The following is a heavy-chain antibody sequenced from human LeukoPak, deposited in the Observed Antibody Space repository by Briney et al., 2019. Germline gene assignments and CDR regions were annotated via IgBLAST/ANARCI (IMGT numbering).Heavy chain of an antibody. Sequence: PSETLSLTCTVSGGSISSYTYYWGWIRQHPGKGLEWIGTIYYSGATYYNPSLKSRVTMSVDTSKNQFSLKLSSVTAADTAVYYCARQPPPDYSSGWSPIDYWGQGTLVSVSS. CDR2: IYYSGAT. CDR1: GGSISSYTYY. V-gene: IGHV4-39*01. J-gene: IGHJ4*02. D-gene: IGHD6-19*01. CDR3: ARQPPPDYSSGWSPIDY.